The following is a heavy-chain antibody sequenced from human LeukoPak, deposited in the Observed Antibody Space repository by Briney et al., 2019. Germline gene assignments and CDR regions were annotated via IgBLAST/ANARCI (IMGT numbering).Heavy chain of an antibody. CDR1: DDSIGNYY. D-gene: IGHD3-16*02. V-gene: IGHV4-4*08. J-gene: IGHJ4*02. CDR2: IYFSGST. Sequence: SETLSLTCTVSDDSIGNYYWSWIRQSPGKGLEWIGYIYFSGSTYYNPSLKSRVTISVDTSKNQFSLKLSSVTAADTAVYYCARPSNYVWGSYRYTGDYWGQGTLVTVSS. CDR3: ARPSNYVWGSYRYTGDY.